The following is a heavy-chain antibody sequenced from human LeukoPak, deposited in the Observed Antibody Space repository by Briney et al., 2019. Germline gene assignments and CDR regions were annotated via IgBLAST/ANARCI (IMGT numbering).Heavy chain of an antibody. D-gene: IGHD6-13*01. J-gene: IGHJ5*02. V-gene: IGHV4-34*01. Sequence: SETLSLTCAVYGGSFSGYYWSWIRQPPGKGLEWIGEINHSGSTNYNPSLKSRVTISVDTSKNKFSLKLSSVTAADTAVYYCARGLGYPGNWFDPWGQGTLVTVSS. CDR2: INHSGST. CDR3: ARGLGYPGNWFDP. CDR1: GGSFSGYY.